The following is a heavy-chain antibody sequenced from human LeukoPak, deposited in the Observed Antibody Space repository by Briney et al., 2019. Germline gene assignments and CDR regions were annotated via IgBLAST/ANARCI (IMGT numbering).Heavy chain of an antibody. J-gene: IGHJ5*02. CDR2: IYTSGST. CDR3: ARDTAYDFWSGYRGGWFDP. D-gene: IGHD3-3*01. Sequence: SETLSLTCIVSGGSISSGSYYWSWIRQPAGEGLEWIGRIYTSGSTNYNPSLKSRVTISVDTSKNQFSLKLSSVTAADTAVYYCARDTAYDFWSGYRGGWFDPWGQGTLVTVSS. V-gene: IGHV4-61*02. CDR1: GGSISSGSYY.